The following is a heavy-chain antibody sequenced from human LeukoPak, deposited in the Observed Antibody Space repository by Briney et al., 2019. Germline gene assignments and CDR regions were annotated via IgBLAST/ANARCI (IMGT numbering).Heavy chain of an antibody. CDR3: ARGPTTVTRAFDY. Sequence: SETLSLTCTVSGGFISSCYWSWIRQPPGKGLEWIGYIYYSGSTNYNPSLKSRVTISVDTSKNQFSLKLNSVTAADTAVYYCARGPTTVTRAFDYWGQGTLVTVSS. V-gene: IGHV4-59*12. D-gene: IGHD4-17*01. CDR2: IYYSGST. CDR1: GGFISSCY. J-gene: IGHJ4*02.